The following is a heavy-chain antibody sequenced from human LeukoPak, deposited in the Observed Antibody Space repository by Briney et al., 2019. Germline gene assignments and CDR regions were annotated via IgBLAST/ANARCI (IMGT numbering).Heavy chain of an antibody. D-gene: IGHD3-10*01. CDR2: IIPIFGIA. V-gene: IGHV1-69*13. J-gene: IGHJ1*01. CDR1: GGTFSSYA. Sequence: GASVKVSCKASGGTFSSYAISWVRQAPGQGLEWMGGIIPIFGIANYAQKFQGRVTITADESTSTAYMELSSLRSEDTAVYYCARGLWFGELSAEYFQHWGQGTLVTVSA. CDR3: ARGLWFGELSAEYFQH.